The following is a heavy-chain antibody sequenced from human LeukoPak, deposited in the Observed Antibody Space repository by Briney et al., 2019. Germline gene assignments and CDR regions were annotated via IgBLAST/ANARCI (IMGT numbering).Heavy chain of an antibody. V-gene: IGHV3-74*01. D-gene: IGHD2-2*01. CDR1: GFTFSSYW. CDR2: TNSDGSST. Sequence: PGGSLRLSCAASGFTFSSYWMHWVRHAPGKGLVWVSRTNSDGSSTSYADSVKGRFTISRDNAKNTLYLQMNSLRAEDTAVYYCARGYGSTPTYWGQGTLVTVSS. CDR3: ARGYGSTPTY. J-gene: IGHJ4*02.